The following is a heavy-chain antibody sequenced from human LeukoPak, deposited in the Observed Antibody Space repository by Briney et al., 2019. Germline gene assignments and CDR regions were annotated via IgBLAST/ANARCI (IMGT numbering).Heavy chain of an antibody. D-gene: IGHD6-6*01. J-gene: IGHJ3*02. CDR1: GFTFSSYS. Sequence: GGSLRLSCAASGFTFSSYSMNWVRQAPGKGLEWVSSISSSSSYIYYADSVKGRFTISRDNAKNSLYLQMNSLRAEDTAVYYCARSIREWARGASLSTDASDIWGQGTMVTVSS. CDR3: ARSIREWARGASLSTDASDI. CDR2: ISSSSSYI. V-gene: IGHV3-21*01.